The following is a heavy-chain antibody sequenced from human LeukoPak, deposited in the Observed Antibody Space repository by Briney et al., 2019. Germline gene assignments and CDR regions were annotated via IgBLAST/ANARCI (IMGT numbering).Heavy chain of an antibody. J-gene: IGHJ6*03. V-gene: IGHV3-53*01. D-gene: IGHD3-22*01. CDR3: AVNYYDSSGYYTYYYYYYMDV. CDR1: GFTVSSNY. CDR2: IYSGSST. Sequence: PGGSLRLSCAASGFTVSSNYMSWVRQAPGKGLEWVSVIYSGSSTYYADSVKGRFTISRDNSKNTLYLQMNSLRAEDTAVYYCAVNYYDSSGYYTYYYYYYMDVWGKGTTVTVSS.